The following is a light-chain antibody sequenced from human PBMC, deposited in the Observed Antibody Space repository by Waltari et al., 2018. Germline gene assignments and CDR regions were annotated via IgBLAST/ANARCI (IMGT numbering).Light chain of an antibody. CDR2: GAS. CDR1: QSVSRD. J-gene: IGKJ4*01. CDR3: QQYNDWPLT. V-gene: IGKV3-15*01. Sequence: EIVMTQSPATLSVSPGEGATLSCRASQSVSRDLAWYQQKPGQAPRLLISGASTRATDSPGRFTGSGSGTDFTLTITSLQSGDVAVYYCQQYNDWPLTFGGGTKVEIK.